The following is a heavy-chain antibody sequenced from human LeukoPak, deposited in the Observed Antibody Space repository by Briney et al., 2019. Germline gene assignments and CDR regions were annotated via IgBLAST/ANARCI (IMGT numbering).Heavy chain of an antibody. CDR2: IIPILGIA. CDR3: ARGGRVVIATLGTSYYGMDV. D-gene: IGHD2-21*01. Sequence: SVKVSCKASGGTFSSYAISWVRQAPGQGLEWMGRIIPILGIANYAQKFQGRVTITADKSTSTAYMELSSLRSEDTAVYYCARGGRVVIATLGTSYYGMDVWGQGTTVTVSS. V-gene: IGHV1-69*04. J-gene: IGHJ6*02. CDR1: GGTFSSYA.